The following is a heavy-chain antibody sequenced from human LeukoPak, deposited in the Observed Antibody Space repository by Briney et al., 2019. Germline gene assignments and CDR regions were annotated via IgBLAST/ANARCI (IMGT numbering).Heavy chain of an antibody. V-gene: IGHV3-48*01. CDR3: AKYYDKAFDI. Sequence: GGSLRLSCAASGFTFSSYSMNWVRQAPGKGLEWVSYISSSSSTIYYADSVKGRFTISRDNSKNTLYLQMNSLRAEDTAVYYCAKYYDKAFDIWGQGTMVTVSS. CDR2: ISSSSSTI. D-gene: IGHD3-22*01. J-gene: IGHJ3*02. CDR1: GFTFSSYS.